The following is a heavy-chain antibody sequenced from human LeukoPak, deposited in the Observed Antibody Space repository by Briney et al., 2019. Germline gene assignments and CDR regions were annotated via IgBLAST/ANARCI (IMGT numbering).Heavy chain of an antibody. J-gene: IGHJ3*02. D-gene: IGHD3-22*01. Sequence: ASETLSLTCTVSGGSLSSYYWSWIRQPAGKGLEWIGRIYTSGSTNYNPSPKSRVTMSVDTSKNQFSLKLSSVTAADTAVYYCAREWVYYDSSGYYYPNAFDIWGQGTMVTVSS. CDR1: GGSLSSYY. CDR3: AREWVYYDSSGYYYPNAFDI. V-gene: IGHV4-4*07. CDR2: IYTSGST.